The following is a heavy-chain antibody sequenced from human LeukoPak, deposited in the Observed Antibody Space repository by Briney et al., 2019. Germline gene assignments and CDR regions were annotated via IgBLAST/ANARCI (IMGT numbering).Heavy chain of an antibody. V-gene: IGHV4-34*01. Sequence: SETLPLTCDVSGESFSDYYWSWIRQSPGKGLEWIGDINHSGSTNYNPSLKSRVTISIDTSKNRFSLNLTSVTAADTAVYYCARGRRMVGAQRPLYFYYYYFDVWGKGTTVTVS. CDR1: GESFSDYY. J-gene: IGHJ6*03. D-gene: IGHD1-26*01. CDR2: INHSGST. CDR3: ARGRRMVGAQRPLYFYYYYFDV.